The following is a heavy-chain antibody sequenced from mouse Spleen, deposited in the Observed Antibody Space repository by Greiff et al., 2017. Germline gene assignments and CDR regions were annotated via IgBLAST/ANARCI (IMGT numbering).Heavy chain of an antibody. CDR3: ARTDDYAMDY. V-gene: IGHV5-17*01. J-gene: IGHJ4*01. CDR1: GFTFSDYG. Sequence: VESGGGLVKPGGSLKLSCAASGFTFSDYGMHWVRQAPEKGLEWVAYSSSGSSTIYYADTVKGRFTISRDNAKNTLFLQMTSLRSEDTAMYYCARTDDYAMDYWGQGTSVTVSS. CDR2: SSSGSSTI.